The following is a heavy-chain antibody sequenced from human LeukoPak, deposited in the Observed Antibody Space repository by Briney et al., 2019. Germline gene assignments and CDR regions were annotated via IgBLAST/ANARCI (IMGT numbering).Heavy chain of an antibody. CDR2: ISSNGGST. Sequence: GGSLRLSCAAPGFTFSSYAMHWVRQAPGKGLEYVSAISSNGGSTYYANSVKGRFTISRDNSKNTLYLQMDSLRVEDTAVYYCARLHRRQFTSFDYWGQGTLITVSS. D-gene: IGHD4-11*01. CDR1: GFTFSSYA. CDR3: ARLHRRQFTSFDY. J-gene: IGHJ4*02. V-gene: IGHV3-64*01.